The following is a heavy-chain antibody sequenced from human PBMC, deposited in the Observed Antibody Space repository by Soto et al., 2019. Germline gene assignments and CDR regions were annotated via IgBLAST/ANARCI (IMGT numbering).Heavy chain of an antibody. J-gene: IGHJ4*02. CDR1: GFTFSNAW. CDR2: VKSKTDGGTI. Sequence: EVQLVESGGGLVKPGGSLRLSCAASGFTFSNAWMNWVRQAPGKGLEWVGRVKSKTDGGTIDYAAPVKGRFIISRDDSKNTLYLQMNSLKPEDSAVYHCTASFDFWGQGTLVTVSS. CDR3: TASFDF. V-gene: IGHV3-15*01.